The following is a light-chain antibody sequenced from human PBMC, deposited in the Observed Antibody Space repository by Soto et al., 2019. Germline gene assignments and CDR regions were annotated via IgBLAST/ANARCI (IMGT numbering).Light chain of an antibody. Sequence: DIQITQSPSSLSSSVLERFTITCRPSRGIGNALAWYQQKPGTVPKLLIHSASTLQSGVPSRFSGSGSGTDFTLTISSLQPEDVASYYCQKYDSAPTFGPGTKVDIK. CDR3: QKYDSAPT. CDR1: RGIGNA. CDR2: SAS. V-gene: IGKV1-27*01. J-gene: IGKJ1*01.